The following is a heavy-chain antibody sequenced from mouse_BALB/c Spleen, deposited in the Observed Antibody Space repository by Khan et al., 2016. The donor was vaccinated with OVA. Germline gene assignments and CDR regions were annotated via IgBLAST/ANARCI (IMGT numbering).Heavy chain of an antibody. CDR1: GYTFTDYA. D-gene: IGHD2-3*01. V-gene: IGHV1S137*01. Sequence: QVQLQQSGPELVRPGVSVKISCKGSGYTFTDYAMYWVKQSHAKSLEWIGLISTYSGNTNYNQKFKGKATMTVDKSSSTAYMDLARLTSEDSAIXYCARPAYDGYFDYWGQGTTLTVSS. CDR2: ISTYSGNT. J-gene: IGHJ2*01. CDR3: ARPAYDGYFDY.